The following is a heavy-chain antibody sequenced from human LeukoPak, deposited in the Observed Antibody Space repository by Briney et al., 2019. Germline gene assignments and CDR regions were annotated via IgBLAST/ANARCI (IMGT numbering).Heavy chain of an antibody. CDR1: GFTFSSYG. D-gene: IGHD6-19*01. CDR2: IRYDGSNK. CDR3: AKDFEIAVAGNIDY. Sequence: PGGSLRLSCAASGFTFSSYGMHWVRQAPGKGLEWVAFIRYDGSNKYHADSVKGRFTISRDNSKNTLYLQMNSLRAEDTAVYYCAKDFEIAVAGNIDYWGQGTLVTVSS. V-gene: IGHV3-30*02. J-gene: IGHJ4*02.